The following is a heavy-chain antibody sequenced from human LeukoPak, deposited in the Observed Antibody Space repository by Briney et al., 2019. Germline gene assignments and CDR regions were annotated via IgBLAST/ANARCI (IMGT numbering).Heavy chain of an antibody. Sequence: SETLSLTCTVSGYSISSGYYWGWIRQPPGKGLEWIGSIYHSGSTYYNPSLKSRVIISVDTSNNQFSLKLSSVTAADTAVYYCARRTGAYFGFDPWGQGTLVTVSS. J-gene: IGHJ5*02. CDR3: ARRTGAYFGFDP. D-gene: IGHD4/OR15-4a*01. CDR1: GYSISSGYY. V-gene: IGHV4-38-2*02. CDR2: IYHSGST.